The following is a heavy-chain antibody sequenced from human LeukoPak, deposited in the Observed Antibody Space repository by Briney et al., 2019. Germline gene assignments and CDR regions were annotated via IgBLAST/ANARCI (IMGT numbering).Heavy chain of an antibody. CDR3: ARDLGATDY. D-gene: IGHD1-26*01. CDR1: VGSFSSYY. Sequence: SETLSLTCAVYVGSFSSYYWSWIRQPPGKGLEWIGYIYTSGSTNYNPSLKSRVTISVDTSKNQFSLKLSSVTAADTAVYYCARDLGATDYWGQGTLVTVSS. J-gene: IGHJ4*02. CDR2: IYTSGST. V-gene: IGHV4-4*09.